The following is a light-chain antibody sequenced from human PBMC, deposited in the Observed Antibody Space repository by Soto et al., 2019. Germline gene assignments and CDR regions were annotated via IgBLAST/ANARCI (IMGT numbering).Light chain of an antibody. CDR1: ALPNQY. V-gene: IGLV3-25*03. J-gene: IGLJ2*01. CDR3: QSADSSGTYVV. Sequence: YELTQPPSVSVSPGQTARITCSGDALPNQYAYWYQQKPGQAPVLVIYKDSERPSGIPERFSGSSSGTTVTLTISGVQAEDEADYYCQSADSSGTYVVFGGGTKLTVL. CDR2: KDS.